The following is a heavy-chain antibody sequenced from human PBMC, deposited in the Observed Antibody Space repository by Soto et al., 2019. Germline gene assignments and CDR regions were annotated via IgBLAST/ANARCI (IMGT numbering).Heavy chain of an antibody. CDR2: IAPHSGRT. CDR3: ARAATGSSHSAY. J-gene: IGHJ4*02. CDR1: GYAFTSYG. V-gene: IGHV1-18*04. Sequence: QVQLVQSGPEVKNPGASVRVSCVASGYAFTSYGVNWVRQAPGHGLEWMGWIAPHSGRTTYLPKFQGRVTMTADVSTNTDYIELRSLNSDDTGIYCCARAATGSSHSAYWGQGTVVTVSS. D-gene: IGHD2-15*01.